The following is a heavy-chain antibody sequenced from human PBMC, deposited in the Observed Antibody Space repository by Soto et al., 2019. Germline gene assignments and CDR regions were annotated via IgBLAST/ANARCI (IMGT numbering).Heavy chain of an antibody. CDR2: IIPIFGTA. J-gene: IGHJ4*02. V-gene: IGHV1-69*13. D-gene: IGHD3-3*01. CDR3: ARARRVVISAQFDY. CDR1: GGTFSSYA. Sequence: ASVKVSCKASGGTFSSYAISWVRQAPGQGLEWMGGIIPIFGTANYAQKFQGRVTITADESTSTAYMELSSLRSEDTAVYYCARARRVVISAQFDYWGQGTLVTVSS.